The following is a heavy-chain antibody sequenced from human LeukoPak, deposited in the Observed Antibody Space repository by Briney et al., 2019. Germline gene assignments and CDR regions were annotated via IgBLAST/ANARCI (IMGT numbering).Heavy chain of an antibody. V-gene: IGHV4-34*01. D-gene: IGHD1-26*01. CDR1: GGSFSGYY. CDR3: ARGRPSYSGRYYRFYFQH. CDR2: INHSGST. Sequence: SETLSLTCAVYGGSFSGYYWSWIRQPPGKGLEWIGEINHSGSTNYNPSLKSRVTISVDTSKNQFSLKLSSVTAADTAVYYCARGRPSYSGRYYRFYFQHWGQGTLVTVSS. J-gene: IGHJ1*01.